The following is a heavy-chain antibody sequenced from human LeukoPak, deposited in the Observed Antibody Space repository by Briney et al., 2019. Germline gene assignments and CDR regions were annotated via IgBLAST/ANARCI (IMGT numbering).Heavy chain of an antibody. J-gene: IGHJ4*02. V-gene: IGHV3-23*01. D-gene: IGHD1-26*01. CDR3: AKAPVGATGHFDY. Sequence: PGGSLRLPCAASGFTFSSYAMSWVRQAPGKGLEWVSAISGSGGSTYYADSVKGRFTISRDNSKNTLYLQMNSLRAEDTAVYYCAKAPVGATGHFDYWGQGTLVTVSS. CDR1: GFTFSSYA. CDR2: ISGSGGST.